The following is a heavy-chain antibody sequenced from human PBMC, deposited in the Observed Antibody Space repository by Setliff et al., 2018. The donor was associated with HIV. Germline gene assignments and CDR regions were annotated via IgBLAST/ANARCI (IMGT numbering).Heavy chain of an antibody. V-gene: IGHV4-4*07. D-gene: IGHD1-26*01. CDR1: GGSISSYY. J-gene: IGHJ1*01. Sequence: PSETLSLTCTVSGGSISSYYGSWIRQSAGKGLEWIGRIYSSGSTNYNPSLKSRVTMSVDTSKNQFSLRLSSVTAADTAVYYCARAEGAGAANFQHWGQGTLVTVSS. CDR3: ARAEGAGAANFQH. CDR2: IYSSGST.